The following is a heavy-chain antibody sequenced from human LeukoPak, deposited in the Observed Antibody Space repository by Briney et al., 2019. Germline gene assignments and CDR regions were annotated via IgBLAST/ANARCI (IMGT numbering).Heavy chain of an antibody. CDR3: ARAEWLLTDY. D-gene: IGHD3-3*01. Sequence: SGTLSLTCTVSGYSISSGYYWGWILQPPGKGLEWIGSIYHSGSTYYNPSLKSRVTISVDTSKNQFSLKLSSASAADTAVYYCARAEWLLTDYWGQGTLVTVSS. J-gene: IGHJ4*02. CDR1: GYSISSGYY. V-gene: IGHV4-38-2*02. CDR2: IYHSGST.